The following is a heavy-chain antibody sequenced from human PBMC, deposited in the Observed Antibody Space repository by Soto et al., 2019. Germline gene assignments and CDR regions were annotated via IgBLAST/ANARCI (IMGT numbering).Heavy chain of an antibody. V-gene: IGHV4-31*03. Sequence: SETRSLTCTGSGVSVNSGGSYWSWIRQHPGKGLEWIGSIYYSGTTFYSPSLKSRVSISLDTSKNQFSLNLASVTAADTAVYYCARTPGYWGQGTLVTVS. CDR3: ARTPGY. CDR1: GVSVNSGGSY. CDR2: IYYSGTT. J-gene: IGHJ4*02.